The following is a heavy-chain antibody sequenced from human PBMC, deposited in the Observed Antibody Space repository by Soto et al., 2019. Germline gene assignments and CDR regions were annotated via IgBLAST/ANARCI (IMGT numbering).Heavy chain of an antibody. D-gene: IGHD1-20*01. CDR3: AKPPDYNWNDY. V-gene: IGHV3-23*01. Sequence: PGGSPRLSCSASEFTFSSYTMSSVRQAPGKGLEWISAVSGSGSSTYYADSVKGRFTISRDNSKDTLYLQMNNLRAEDTAVYYCAKPPDYNWNDYWGQGTLVTVSS. CDR2: VSGSGSST. CDR1: EFTFSSYT. J-gene: IGHJ4*02.